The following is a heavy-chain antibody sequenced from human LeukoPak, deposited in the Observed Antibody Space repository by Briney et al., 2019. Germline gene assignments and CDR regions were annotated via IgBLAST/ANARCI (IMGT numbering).Heavy chain of an antibody. CDR2: INHSGST. Sequence: SETLSLTCAVYGGSFSGYYLSWIRQPPGKGLEWIGEINHSGSTNYNPSLKGRVTISVDTSKNQFSLKLSSVTAADTAVYYCARGRYWGYYYYMDVWGKGTTVTVSS. J-gene: IGHJ6*03. CDR1: GGSFSGYY. CDR3: ARGRYWGYYYYMDV. D-gene: IGHD2-8*02. V-gene: IGHV4-34*01.